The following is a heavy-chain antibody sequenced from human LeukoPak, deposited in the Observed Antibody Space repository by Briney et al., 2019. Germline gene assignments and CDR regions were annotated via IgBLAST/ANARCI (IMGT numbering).Heavy chain of an antibody. Sequence: GGSLRLSCAASGFTFSSYAMSWVRQAPGKGLEWVSTISDSGSSTYYTDSVKGRFTFSRDNSKNTLPLQMNSLRAEDTAVYYCTKDHGFYSSGWHPLFDHWGQGTLVTVTP. V-gene: IGHV3-23*01. J-gene: IGHJ4*02. CDR2: ISDSGSST. CDR1: GFTFSSYA. CDR3: TKDHGFYSSGWHPLFDH. D-gene: IGHD6-19*01.